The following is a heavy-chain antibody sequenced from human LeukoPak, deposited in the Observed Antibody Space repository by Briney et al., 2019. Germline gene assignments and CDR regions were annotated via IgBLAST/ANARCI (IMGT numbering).Heavy chain of an antibody. J-gene: IGHJ4*02. Sequence: GGSLRPSCGAPGFTFSTNWMSWVGRAPGKGLDWVAKINQDGSETYYVDSVKGRFTISRDNAKNSLYLQMNSLRADDTAVYYCANEGAYTSSSPTGYWGQGTLVTVSS. D-gene: IGHD6-6*01. CDR3: ANEGAYTSSSPTGY. CDR2: INQDGSET. CDR1: GFTFSTNW. V-gene: IGHV3-7*01.